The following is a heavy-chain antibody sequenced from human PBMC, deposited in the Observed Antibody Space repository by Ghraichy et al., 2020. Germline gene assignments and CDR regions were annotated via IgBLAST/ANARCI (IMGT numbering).Heavy chain of an antibody. V-gene: IGHV4-34*01. Sequence: SETLSLTCAVYGGSFSGYYWSWIRQPPGKGLEWIGEINHSGSTNYNPSLKSRVTISVDTSKNQFSLKLSSVTAADTAVYYCARSRVLITIFGVVIRPPAYFDYWGQGTLVTVSS. CDR3: ARSRVLITIFGVVIRPPAYFDY. D-gene: IGHD3-3*01. CDR1: GGSFSGYY. CDR2: INHSGST. J-gene: IGHJ4*02.